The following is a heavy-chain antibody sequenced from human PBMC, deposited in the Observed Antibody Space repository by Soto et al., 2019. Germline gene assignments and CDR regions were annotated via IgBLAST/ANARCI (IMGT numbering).Heavy chain of an antibody. V-gene: IGHV3-23*01. CDR3: AKSRGDSWTTYFFDY. CDR2: ISGSGQTT. D-gene: IGHD4-4*01. Sequence: GKGLEWVSGISGSGQTTHYKDSVKGRFIISRDNFRNTLYLQVNSLRAEDTAIYFCAKSRGDSWTTYFFDYWGQGALVTVSS. J-gene: IGHJ4*02.